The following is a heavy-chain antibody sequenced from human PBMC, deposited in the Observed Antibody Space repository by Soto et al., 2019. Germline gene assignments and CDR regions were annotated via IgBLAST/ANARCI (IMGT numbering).Heavy chain of an antibody. CDR3: PRGPPPTPGYYYYYGMDV. CDR1: GGSISSGDYY. CDR2: IYYSGST. J-gene: IGHJ6*02. V-gene: IGHV4-30-4*01. Sequence: QVQLQESGPGLVKPSQTLSLTCTVSGGSISSGDYYWSWIRQPPGKGLEWIGYIYYSGSTYYKPSLKLRVTLPVDPSKNQFSLKLSSVTAADTAGYYCPRGPPPTPGYYYYYGMDVWGQGTTVTVSS.